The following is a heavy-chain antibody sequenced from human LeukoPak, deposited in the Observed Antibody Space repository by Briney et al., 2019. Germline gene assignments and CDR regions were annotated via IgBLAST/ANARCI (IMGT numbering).Heavy chain of an antibody. D-gene: IGHD3-22*01. CDR2: ITSSSSYI. V-gene: IGHV3-21*01. Sequence: MRGESLKISCAASGFTFSTYTMNWVGRAPGKGLDWVSAITSSSSYIYYADSVKGRFTISRDNAKNSLYLQMNSLRVEDTAVSYCARHVVAVGFDYWGQGTLVTVSS. CDR3: ARHVVAVGFDY. CDR1: GFTFSTYT. J-gene: IGHJ4*02.